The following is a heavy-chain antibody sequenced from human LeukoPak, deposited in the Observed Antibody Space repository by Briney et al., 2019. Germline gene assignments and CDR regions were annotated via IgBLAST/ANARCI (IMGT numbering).Heavy chain of an antibody. D-gene: IGHD5-12*01. V-gene: IGHV3-48*04. J-gene: IGHJ4*02. CDR1: GFTFSSYW. Sequence: GGSLRLSCAASGFTFSSYWMTWVRQAPGKGLEWISYISSSGGTLYYADSVKGRFTISRDDAKNSLYLQMNSLRGDDTAVYYCAGERGGYGFYWGQGTLVTVSS. CDR3: AGERGGYGFY. CDR2: ISSSGGTL.